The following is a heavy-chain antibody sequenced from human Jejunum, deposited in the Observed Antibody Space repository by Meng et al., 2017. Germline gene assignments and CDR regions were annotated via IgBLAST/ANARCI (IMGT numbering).Heavy chain of an antibody. Sequence: GESLKIFCAASGFTFSSFEINWFRQAPGKGLEWVSYISNSATTMSYAASVKGRFTISRDNANNSLYLLMNSLRPEDTAVYYCARGPCTCTSCYGLDYWGQGTLVTVSS. V-gene: IGHV3-48*03. CDR1: GFTFSSFE. J-gene: IGHJ4*02. D-gene: IGHD2-2*01. CDR3: ARGPCTCTSCYGLDY. CDR2: ISNSATTM.